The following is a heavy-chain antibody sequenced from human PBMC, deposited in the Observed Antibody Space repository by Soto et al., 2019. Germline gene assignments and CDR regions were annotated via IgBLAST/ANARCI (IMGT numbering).Heavy chain of an antibody. Sequence: ASVKVSCKASGYTFTSYGISWVRQAPGQGLEWMGWISAYNGNTNYAQKLQGRVTMTTDTSTSRAYMDLRSLRSDDTAVYYCATSSDWSPLLDYGSQGTLVTVSS. J-gene: IGHJ4*02. CDR3: ATSSDWSPLLDY. D-gene: IGHD6-19*01. V-gene: IGHV1-18*04. CDR2: ISAYNGNT. CDR1: GYTFTSYG.